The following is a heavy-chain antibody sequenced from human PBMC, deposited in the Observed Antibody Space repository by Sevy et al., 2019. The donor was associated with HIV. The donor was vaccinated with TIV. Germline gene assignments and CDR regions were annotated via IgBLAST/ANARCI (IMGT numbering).Heavy chain of an antibody. V-gene: IGHV4-59*08. CDR3: AGENAWGRGYS. Sequence: SETLSLTCTVSGGSITSLYWNWTRQPPGKGLGWIANIYYNGHINYNPSLKRRVTLSLDTSKNQFSLRLSSVTAADTAMYYCAGENAWGRGYSWGQGTLVTVSS. CDR1: GGSITSLY. CDR2: IYYNGHI. D-gene: IGHD1-26*01. J-gene: IGHJ4*02.